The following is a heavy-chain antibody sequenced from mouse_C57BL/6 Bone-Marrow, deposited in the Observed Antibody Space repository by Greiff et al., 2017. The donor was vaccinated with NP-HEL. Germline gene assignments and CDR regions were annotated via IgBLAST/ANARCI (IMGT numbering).Heavy chain of an antibody. CDR2: IYPGSGNT. CDR1: GYTFTDYY. Sequence: QVQLQQSGAELVRPGASVKLSCKASGYTFTDYYINWVQQRPGQGLEWIARIYPGSGNTYYNEKFKGKATLTAEKSSSTAYMQLSSLTSEDSAVYFCARPQLGRGYFDYWGQGTTLTVSS. V-gene: IGHV1-76*01. D-gene: IGHD4-1*02. J-gene: IGHJ2*01. CDR3: ARPQLGRGYFDY.